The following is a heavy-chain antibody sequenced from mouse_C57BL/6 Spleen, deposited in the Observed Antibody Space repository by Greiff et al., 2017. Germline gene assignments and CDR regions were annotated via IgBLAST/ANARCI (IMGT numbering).Heavy chain of an antibody. CDR3: ARDDYDYDGEFAY. D-gene: IGHD2-4*01. V-gene: IGHV1-54*01. CDR1: GYAFTNYL. Sequence: QVHVKQSGAELVRPGTSVKVSCKASGYAFTNYLIEWVKQRPGQGLEWIGVINPGSGGTNYNEKFKGKATLTADKSSSTAYMQLSSLTSEDSAVYFCARDDYDYDGEFAYWGQGTLVTVSA. J-gene: IGHJ3*01. CDR2: INPGSGGT.